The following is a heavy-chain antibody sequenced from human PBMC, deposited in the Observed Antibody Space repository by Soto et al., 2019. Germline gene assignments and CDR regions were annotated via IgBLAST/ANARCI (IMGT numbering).Heavy chain of an antibody. V-gene: IGHV1-69*13. CDR1: GGTFSSYA. J-gene: IGHJ4*02. D-gene: IGHD4-17*01. CDR3: ARGIDYGGNAGEDY. CDR2: IIPIFGTA. Sequence: SVKFSCKASGGTFSSYAISWVRQAPGQGLEWMGGIIPIFGTANYAQKFQGRVTITADESTSTAYMELSSLRSEDTAVYYCARGIDYGGNAGEDYWGQGTLVTVSS.